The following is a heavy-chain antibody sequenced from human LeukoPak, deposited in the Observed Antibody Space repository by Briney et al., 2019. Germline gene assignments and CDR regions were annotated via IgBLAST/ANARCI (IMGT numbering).Heavy chain of an antibody. D-gene: IGHD6-19*01. CDR1: GFTFSSYW. CDR2: IKQDGSEK. CDR3: ATITSSGWSDY. V-gene: IGHV3-7*01. Sequence: GGSLRLSCAASGFTFSSYWMNWVRKAPGRGLEWVANIKQDGSEKYYVDSVKGRFTISRDNAKNSLYLQMNSLRAEDTAVYYCATITSSGWSDYWGQGTLVTVSS. J-gene: IGHJ4*02.